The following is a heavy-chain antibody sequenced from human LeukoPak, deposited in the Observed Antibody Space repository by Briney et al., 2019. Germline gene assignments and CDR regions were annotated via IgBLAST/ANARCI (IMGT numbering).Heavy chain of an antibody. CDR3: ARGPQLATIEPFDY. V-gene: IGHV3-21*01. CDR1: GFTFSSYS. Sequence: PGGSLRLSCAAYGFTFSSYSMNWVRQAPGKGLEWVSSISSSSSYIYYADSVKGRFTISRDNAKYSLYLQMNSLRAEDTAVYYWARGPQLATIEPFDYWGQGSLVTVS. CDR2: ISSSSSYI. J-gene: IGHJ4*02. D-gene: IGHD5-12*01.